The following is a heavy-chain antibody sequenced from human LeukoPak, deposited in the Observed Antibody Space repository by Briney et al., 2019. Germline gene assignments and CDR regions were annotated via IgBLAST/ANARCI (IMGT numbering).Heavy chain of an antibody. V-gene: IGHV3-53*05. J-gene: IGHJ4*02. CDR1: GFTVSSNY. CDR2: IYSGGST. Sequence: GGSLRLSCAASGFTVSSNYMSWVRQAPGKGLEWVSVIYSGGSTYYADSVKGRFTISRDNSKNTLYLQMNSLRAEDTAVYYCARDSPPLAFDYWGQGTLVTVSS. CDR3: ARDSPPLAFDY.